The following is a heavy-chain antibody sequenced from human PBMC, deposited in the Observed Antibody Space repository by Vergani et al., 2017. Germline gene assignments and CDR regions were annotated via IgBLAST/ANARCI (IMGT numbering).Heavy chain of an antibody. V-gene: IGHV5-51*01. CDR1: GYSFTRYW. D-gene: IGHD3-22*01. Sequence: EVQLVESGAEVKKPGESLKISCKGSGYSFTRYWIGWVRQMPGKGLEWMGIIYPGDSDTRYSLSFQGQVPIPADKSISTAYLQWSSLKASDTAMYYCARRSYDSRGSFAYGGQGTLVTVSS. J-gene: IGHJ4*02. CDR2: IYPGDSDT. CDR3: ARRSYDSRGSFAY.